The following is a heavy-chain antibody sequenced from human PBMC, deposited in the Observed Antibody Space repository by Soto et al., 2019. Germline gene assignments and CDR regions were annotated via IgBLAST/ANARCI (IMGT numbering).Heavy chain of an antibody. Sequence: SVKVSCKASGFTFTSSAVQWVRQARGQRLEWIGWIVVGSGNTNYAQKFQERVTITRDMSTSTAYMELSSLRSEDTAVYYCAAAEYYYDSSGYYRLDYWGQGTLVTVSS. V-gene: IGHV1-58*01. D-gene: IGHD3-22*01. CDR1: GFTFTSSA. CDR3: AAAEYYYDSSGYYRLDY. J-gene: IGHJ4*02. CDR2: IVVGSGNT.